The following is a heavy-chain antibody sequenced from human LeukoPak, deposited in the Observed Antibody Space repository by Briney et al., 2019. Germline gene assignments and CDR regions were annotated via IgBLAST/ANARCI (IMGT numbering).Heavy chain of an antibody. V-gene: IGHV4-39*01. J-gene: IGHJ4*02. CDR1: GDSISSGSSH. Sequence: PSETLSLTCTVSGDSISSGSSHWGWIRESPGKGLEWIGSIYYSGTTYYDPSLKSRVTISIDTSKNQFSLKVTSVTAADTAVYYCARHRQAGFDYWGQGTLVTVSS. CDR3: ARHRQAGFDY. CDR2: IYYSGTT. D-gene: IGHD3-10*01.